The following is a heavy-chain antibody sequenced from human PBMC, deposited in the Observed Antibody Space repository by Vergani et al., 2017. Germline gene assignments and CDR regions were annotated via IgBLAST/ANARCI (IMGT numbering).Heavy chain of an antibody. D-gene: IGHD3-22*01. CDR2: INHSGST. CDR3: SRGYYDSVPRGHGMDV. V-gene: IGHV4-34*01. CDR1: GGSFSGYY. Sequence: QVQLQQWGAGLLKPSETLSLTCAVYGGSFSGYYWSWIRQPPGKGLEWVGEINHSGSTNYNPSLKSRVTISVDTSKNQFSLKLSSVTAADTAVYYCSRGYYDSVPRGHGMDVWGQGTTVTVSS. J-gene: IGHJ6*02.